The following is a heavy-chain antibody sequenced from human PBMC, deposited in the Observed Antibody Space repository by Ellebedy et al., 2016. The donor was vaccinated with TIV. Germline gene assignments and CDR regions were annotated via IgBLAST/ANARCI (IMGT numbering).Heavy chain of an antibody. J-gene: IGHJ4*02. CDR2: IWYDGSNK. V-gene: IGHV3-33*08. CDR3: ARDRRYFDWLYPGSGLDY. CDR1: GFTFSSYG. Sequence: PGGSLRLSCAASGFTFSSYGMHWVRQAPGKGLEWVAVIWYDGSNKYYADSVKGRFTISRDNSKNTLYLQMNSLRAEDTAVYYCARDRRYFDWLYPGSGLDYWGQGTLVTVSS. D-gene: IGHD3-9*01.